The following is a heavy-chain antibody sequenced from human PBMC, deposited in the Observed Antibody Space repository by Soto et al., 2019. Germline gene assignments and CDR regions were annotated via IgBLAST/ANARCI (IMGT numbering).Heavy chain of an antibody. Sequence: QVQLQESGPGLVKPSQTLSLTCTVSGGSISSGGYYWSWIRQHPGKGLEWIGYIYHSGSTYYNPSLKSRXXIXLXXSENQFSLKLSSMTAADTAVYYCAREGYNYNGMDVWGQGTTVTVSS. D-gene: IGHD5-18*01. J-gene: IGHJ6*02. CDR3: AREGYNYNGMDV. CDR1: GGSISSGGYY. CDR2: IYHSGST. V-gene: IGHV4-31*03.